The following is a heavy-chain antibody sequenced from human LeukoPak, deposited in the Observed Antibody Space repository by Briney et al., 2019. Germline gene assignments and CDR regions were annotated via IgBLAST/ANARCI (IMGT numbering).Heavy chain of an antibody. D-gene: IGHD5-24*01. CDR3: ARVWGPKPDMPAINGHFYYYMDV. CDR2: IKQAGSEK. V-gene: IGHV3-7*01. J-gene: IGHJ6*03. Sequence: GGSLRLSCAASGFTFSSYWMSWVRQASGKGLEWVANIKQAGSEKYYVDSVKGRFTISRDNAKNSLHLQMNTLRAEDTAVYYCARVWGPKPDMPAINGHFYYYMDVWGKGTTVTVSS. CDR1: GFTFSSYW.